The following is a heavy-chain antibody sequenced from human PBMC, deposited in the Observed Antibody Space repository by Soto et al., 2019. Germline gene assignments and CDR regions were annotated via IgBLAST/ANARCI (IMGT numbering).Heavy chain of an antibody. D-gene: IGHD3-10*01. CDR3: ARARGSGSYYIYYFDY. CDR2: ISSSSSYT. V-gene: IGHV3-11*06. Sequence: QVQLVESGGGLVKPGGSLRLSCAASGFTFSDYYMSWIRQAPGKGLEWVSYISSSSSYTNYADSVNGRFTISRDNAKNSLYLQMNSLRAEDTAVYYCARARGSGSYYIYYFDYWGQGTLVTVSS. CDR1: GFTFSDYY. J-gene: IGHJ4*02.